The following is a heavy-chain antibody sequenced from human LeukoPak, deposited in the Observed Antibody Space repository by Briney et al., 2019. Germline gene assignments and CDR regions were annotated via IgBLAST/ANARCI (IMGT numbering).Heavy chain of an antibody. J-gene: IGHJ4*02. CDR1: GFTFSSYA. V-gene: IGHV3-64*01. CDR2: ISSNGGNT. D-gene: IGHD5-18*01. Sequence: GGSLRLSCAASGFTFSSYAMHWVRQAPGKGLEYVSSISSNGGNTYYANSVKARFTISRDNSKNTLYLQMGSLRAEDMAVYYCARDQGYNYGYGFDYWGQGTLVTVSS. CDR3: ARDQGYNYGYGFDY.